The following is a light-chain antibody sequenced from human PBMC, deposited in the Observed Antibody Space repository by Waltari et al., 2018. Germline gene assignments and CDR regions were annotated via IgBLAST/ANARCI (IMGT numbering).Light chain of an antibody. Sequence: DIVLTQSPATLPLSPGERAPLPCRASQSVSSYLAWYQQKPGQAPRLLIYDASNRATGIPARFSGSGSGTDFTLTISSLEPEDFAVYYCQQRSNWPAWTFGQGTKVEIK. CDR1: QSVSSY. J-gene: IGKJ1*01. CDR2: DAS. V-gene: IGKV3-11*01. CDR3: QQRSNWPAWT.